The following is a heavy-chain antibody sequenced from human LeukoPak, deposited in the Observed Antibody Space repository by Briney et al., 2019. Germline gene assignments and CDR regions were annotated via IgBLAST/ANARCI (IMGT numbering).Heavy chain of an antibody. CDR3: ARDRSSTYFDY. V-gene: IGHV3-33*01. D-gene: IGHD2-2*01. Sequence: SGGSLRLSCAASGFTFSNFGMHWVRQAPGKGLEWVAVIWYDGSNKYYADSVKGRFTISRDNSKNTLYLQMNSLRAEDTAVYYCARDRSSTYFDYWAQGTPVTVSS. J-gene: IGHJ4*02. CDR2: IWYDGSNK. CDR1: GFTFSNFG.